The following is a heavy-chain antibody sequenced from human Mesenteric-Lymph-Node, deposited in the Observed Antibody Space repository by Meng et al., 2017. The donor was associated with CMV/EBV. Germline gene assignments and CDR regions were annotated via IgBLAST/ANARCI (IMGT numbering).Heavy chain of an antibody. CDR3: ARGYCSSISCLFDY. J-gene: IGHJ4*02. CDR2: IKSDGSST. V-gene: IGHV3-74*01. CDR1: GFTFSTYN. D-gene: IGHD2-2*01. Sequence: GESLKISCTASGFTFSTYNMNWVRQAPGKGLMWVSRIKSDGSSTNYADSVKGRFTISRDNAKNTLYLQMNSLRAEDTAVYYCARGYCSSISCLFDYWGQGTLVTVSS.